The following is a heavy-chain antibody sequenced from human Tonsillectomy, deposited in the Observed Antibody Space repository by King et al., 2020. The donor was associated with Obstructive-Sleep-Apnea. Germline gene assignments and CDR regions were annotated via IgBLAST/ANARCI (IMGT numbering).Heavy chain of an antibody. Sequence: QLVQSGGGLVQPCRSLSLACAASGFHFDDYGMHLVRQTPGKGLEWVSGSSWSSANIAYADSVKGRFTISTDNAKNSLYLQMNSLRAEDTALYYCAKDRLAAITECFDYWGQGTLVSVSS. CDR1: GFHFDDYG. V-gene: IGHV3-9*01. J-gene: IGHJ4*02. CDR3: AKDRLAAITECFDY. D-gene: IGHD5-24*01. CDR2: SSWSSANI.